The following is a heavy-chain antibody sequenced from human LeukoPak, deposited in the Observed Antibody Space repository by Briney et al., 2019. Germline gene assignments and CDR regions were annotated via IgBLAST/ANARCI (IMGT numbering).Heavy chain of an antibody. CDR3: AKDLTAAAGRNWFDP. V-gene: IGHV3-30*18. Sequence: GRSLRLSCAASGFTFSSYGMHWVRQAPGKGLEWVAVISYDGSNKYYADSVKGRFTISRDNSENTLYLQMNSLRAEDTAVYYCAKDLTAAAGRNWFDPWGQGTLVTVSS. CDR1: GFTFSSYG. CDR2: ISYDGSNK. J-gene: IGHJ5*02. D-gene: IGHD6-13*01.